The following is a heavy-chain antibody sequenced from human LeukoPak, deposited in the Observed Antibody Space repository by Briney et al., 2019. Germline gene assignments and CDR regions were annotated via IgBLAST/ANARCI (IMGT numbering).Heavy chain of an antibody. Sequence: SETLSLTCAVYGGSFSGYYWSWIRQPPGKGLEWIGEINHSGSTNYNPSLKSRVTISVDTSKNQFSLKLSSVTAADTAVYYCARGPGMATVKDWGQGTLVTVSS. CDR3: ARGPGMATVKD. CDR2: INHSGST. D-gene: IGHD5-24*01. J-gene: IGHJ4*02. V-gene: IGHV4-34*01. CDR1: GGSFSGYY.